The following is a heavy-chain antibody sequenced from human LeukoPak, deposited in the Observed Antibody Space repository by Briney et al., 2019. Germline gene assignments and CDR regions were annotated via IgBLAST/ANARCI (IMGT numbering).Heavy chain of an antibody. D-gene: IGHD3-22*01. CDR3: ALSCGGYYDSRSPSWAFDI. J-gene: IGHJ3*02. CDR2: IYNSGST. CDR1: GGSISSYY. Sequence: SETLSLTCTVSGGSISSYYWSWIRQPPGKGLEWIGHIYNSGSTNYNPSLKSRVTMSGDTSKNQFSLKLSSVTAADTAVYYCALSCGGYYDSRSPSWAFDIWGQGTMVTVSS. V-gene: IGHV4-59*01.